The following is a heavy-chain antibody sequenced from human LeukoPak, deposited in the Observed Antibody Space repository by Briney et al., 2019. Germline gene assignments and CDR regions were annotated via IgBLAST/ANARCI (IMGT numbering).Heavy chain of an antibody. D-gene: IGHD6-13*01. CDR3: AKIFQSSSWFDLDY. V-gene: IGHV3-23*01. CDR1: GFTFSSYA. Sequence: TGGSLRLSCAASGFTFSSYAMGWVRQAPGKGLEWVSAISGSGGSTYYADSVKGRFTISRDNSKNTLYLQMNSLRAEDTAVYYCAKIFQSSSWFDLDYWGQGTLVTVSS. J-gene: IGHJ4*02. CDR2: ISGSGGST.